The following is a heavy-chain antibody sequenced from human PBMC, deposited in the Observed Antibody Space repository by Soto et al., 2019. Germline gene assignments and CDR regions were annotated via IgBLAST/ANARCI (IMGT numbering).Heavy chain of an antibody. Sequence: ASETLSLTCAVYGGSFSGYYWSWIRQPPGKGLEWIGEINHSGSTNYNPSLKSRVTISIDTSQNQFSLKLTSMTAADTAVYYCARERREEIHDGYDIDYWGQGTLVTVSS. CDR2: INHSGST. J-gene: IGHJ4*02. V-gene: IGHV4-34*01. D-gene: IGHD5-12*01. CDR1: GGSFSGYY. CDR3: ARERREEIHDGYDIDY.